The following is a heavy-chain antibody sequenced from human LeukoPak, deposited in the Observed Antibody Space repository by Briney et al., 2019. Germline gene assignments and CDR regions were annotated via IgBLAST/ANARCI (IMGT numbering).Heavy chain of an antibody. CDR3: AKGTLRSCTGARCYPFDY. CDR2: ITGSGDST. V-gene: IGHV3-23*01. CDR1: GFSFSAYA. Sequence: GGSLRLSCAASGFSFSAYAMNWVRQAPGKGLEWASSITGSGDSTYIADSVKGRFTIYRDNSKNTMYMQMNILRAEDTALYYCAKGTLRSCTGARCYPFDYWGQGTLANVSS. D-gene: IGHD2-8*02. J-gene: IGHJ4*02.